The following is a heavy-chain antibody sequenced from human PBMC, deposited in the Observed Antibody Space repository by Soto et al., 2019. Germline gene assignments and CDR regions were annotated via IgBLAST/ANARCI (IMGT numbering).Heavy chain of an antibody. D-gene: IGHD1-26*01. Sequence: PSETLSLTCTVSCGSISSGGYYWSWIRQHPGKGLEWIGYIYYSGSTYYNPSLKSRVTISVDTSKNQFSLKLSSVTAADTAVYYCARDGSGSYSNWFDPWGQGTLVTVSS. V-gene: IGHV4-31*03. CDR1: CGSISSGGYY. J-gene: IGHJ5*02. CDR3: ARDGSGSYSNWFDP. CDR2: IYYSGST.